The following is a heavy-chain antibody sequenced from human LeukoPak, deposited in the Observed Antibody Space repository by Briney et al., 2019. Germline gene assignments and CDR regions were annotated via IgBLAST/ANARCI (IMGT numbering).Heavy chain of an antibody. CDR3: ARDLVNTAMDPNWFDP. V-gene: IGHV1-2*02. D-gene: IGHD5-18*01. J-gene: IGHJ5*02. CDR2: INPNSGGT. CDR1: GYTFTGYY. Sequence: ASVKVSCKASGYTFTGYYMHWVRQAPGQGLEWMGWINPNSGGTNYAQNFQGRVTMTRDTSINTAYMELSRLRYEDTAVYYSARDLVNTAMDPNWFDPWGQGTLVTVSS.